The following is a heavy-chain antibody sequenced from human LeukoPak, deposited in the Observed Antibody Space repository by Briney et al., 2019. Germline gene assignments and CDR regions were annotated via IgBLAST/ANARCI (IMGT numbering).Heavy chain of an antibody. J-gene: IGHJ4*02. CDR1: GGSISSYY. D-gene: IGHD3/OR15-3a*01. V-gene: IGHV4-59*01. CDR2: IYYSGST. Sequence: PSETPSLTCTVSGGSISSYYWSWIRQPPGKGLEWIGYIYYSGSTNYNPSLKSRVTISVDTSKNQFSLKLSSVTAADTAVYYCARDRDWSFDYWGQGTLVTVSS. CDR3: ARDRDWSFDY.